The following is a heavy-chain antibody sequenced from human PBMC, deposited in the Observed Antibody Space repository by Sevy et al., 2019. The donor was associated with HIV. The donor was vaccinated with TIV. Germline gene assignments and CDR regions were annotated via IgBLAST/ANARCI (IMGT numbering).Heavy chain of an antibody. CDR1: GGSFRDYL. V-gene: IGHV4-34*01. Sequence: SETLSLTCAVYGGSFRDYLWTWIRQPPGKGLEWIGEISHSGRTNYNPSLQSRVTISVDMSKNQFSLRLKSVTAADTTIYDCARGANLIKSSSWYFSALHSYYYDMDVWGQGTTVTVSS. CDR3: ARGANLIKSSSWYFSALHSYYYDMDV. CDR2: ISHSGRT. J-gene: IGHJ6*02. D-gene: IGHD6-13*01.